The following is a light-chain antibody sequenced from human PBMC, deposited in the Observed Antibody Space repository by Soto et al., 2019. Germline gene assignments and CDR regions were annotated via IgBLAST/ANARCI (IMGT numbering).Light chain of an antibody. Sequence: QSVLTQPPSVSAAPGQKVTISCTGSSSNIGNNYVSWYQQLPGTAPKLLIYDNNKRPSGIPDRFSGSKSGTSATLGITGLQTEDEADYYCGTWDSSLSGVFGGGTKLTVL. CDR2: DNN. V-gene: IGLV1-51*01. J-gene: IGLJ2*01. CDR3: GTWDSSLSGV. CDR1: SSNIGNNY.